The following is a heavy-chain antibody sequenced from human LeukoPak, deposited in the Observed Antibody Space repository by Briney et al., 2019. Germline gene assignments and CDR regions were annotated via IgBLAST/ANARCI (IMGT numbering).Heavy chain of an antibody. J-gene: IGHJ6*02. V-gene: IGHV1-2*04. CDR1: GYTFTGYY. Sequence: ASVKVSCKASGYTFTGYYMHWVRQAPGQGLEWMGWINPNSGGTNYAQKFQGWVTMTRDTSISTAYMELSRLRSDDTAVYYCARDNYGSGSYYSGSEAYGMDVWGQGTTVTVSS. CDR2: INPNSGGT. D-gene: IGHD3-10*01. CDR3: ARDNYGSGSYYSGSEAYGMDV.